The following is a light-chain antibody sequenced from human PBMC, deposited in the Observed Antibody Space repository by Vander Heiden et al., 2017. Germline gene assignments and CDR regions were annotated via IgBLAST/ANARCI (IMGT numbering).Light chain of an antibody. CDR3: QAWDSSTVV. CDR2: QDS. Sequence: SYKLTKPPSVSVSPGQTASITCSGDKLGDKYACWYQQKPGQSPVLVIYQDSKRPSGIPERFSGSNSGNTATLTISGTQAMDEADYYCQAWDSSTVVFGGGTKLTVL. CDR1: KLGDKY. J-gene: IGLJ2*01. V-gene: IGLV3-1*01.